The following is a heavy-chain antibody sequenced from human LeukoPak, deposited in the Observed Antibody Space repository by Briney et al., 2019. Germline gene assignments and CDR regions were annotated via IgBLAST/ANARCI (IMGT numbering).Heavy chain of an antibody. V-gene: IGHV4-4*07. CDR1: GGSISSYY. CDR2: IDTSGNT. CDR3: ARERGDYYYGSGSYWRQYYFDY. D-gene: IGHD3-10*01. J-gene: IGHJ4*02. Sequence: SETLSLTCTVSGGSISSYYWSWIRQPAGKGLEWIGRIDTSGNTNYKPSLKSRVTMSVDTSKNQFSLKLSSVTAADTAVYYCARERGDYYYGSGSYWRQYYFDYWGQGTLVTVSS.